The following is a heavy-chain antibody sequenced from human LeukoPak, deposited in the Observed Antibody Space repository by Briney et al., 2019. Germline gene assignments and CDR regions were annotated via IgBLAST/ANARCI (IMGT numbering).Heavy chain of an antibody. CDR3: ARGGIGSGAYWYFDL. CDR1: GGSIGSSSYY. CDR2: IYYSGST. J-gene: IGHJ2*01. V-gene: IGHV4-39*07. D-gene: IGHD3-10*01. Sequence: SETLSLTCTVSGGSIGSSSYYWGWIRQPPGKGLEWIGSIYYSGSTYYNPSLKSRVTISVDTSKNQFSLKLSSVTAADTAVYYCARGGIGSGAYWYFDLWGRGTLVTVSS.